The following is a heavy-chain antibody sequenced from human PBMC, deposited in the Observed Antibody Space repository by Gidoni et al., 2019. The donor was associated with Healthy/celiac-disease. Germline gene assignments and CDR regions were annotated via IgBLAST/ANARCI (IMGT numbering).Heavy chain of an antibody. CDR1: GFTFADYA. CDR3: AKDGGIVGATKGSYGMDV. J-gene: IGHJ6*02. D-gene: IGHD1-26*01. Sequence: EVQLVESGGGLVQPGRSLRLSCAASGFTFADYAMHWVKQAPGKGLEWVSGISWNSGSIGYADSVKGRFTISRDNAKNALYLQMNSLRAEDTALYYCAKDGGIVGATKGSYGMDVWGQGTTVTVSS. V-gene: IGHV3-9*01. CDR2: ISWNSGSI.